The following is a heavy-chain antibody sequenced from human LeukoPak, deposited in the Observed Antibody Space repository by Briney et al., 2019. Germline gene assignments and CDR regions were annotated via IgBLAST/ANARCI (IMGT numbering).Heavy chain of an antibody. CDR3: ARGPYSYDSSGAFDI. J-gene: IGHJ3*02. CDR2: IHYSGST. CDR1: GGSISSGGYS. Sequence: SETLSLTCAVSGGSISSGGYSWSWIRQPPGKGLDWIGYIHYSGSTYYNPSLKSRVTISVDTSKNQFSLKLSSVTAADTAVYFCARGPYSYDSSGAFDIWGQGTMVTVSS. V-gene: IGHV4-30-4*07. D-gene: IGHD3-22*01.